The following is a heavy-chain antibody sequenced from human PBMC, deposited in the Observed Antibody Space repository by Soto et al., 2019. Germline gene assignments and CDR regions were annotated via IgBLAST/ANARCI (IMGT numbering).Heavy chain of an antibody. V-gene: IGHV1-8*01. CDR3: ARGRASGSYYLLDY. D-gene: IGHD3-10*01. Sequence: QVQLVQSGAEVRKPGASVKVSCKASGDTLTTYDINWVRQATGHGLEWMGWINPNSGNIGNAQRLQGRVTMTSDTDIRSAYMEVSSLRSDDTAVYYCARGRASGSYYLLDYWGQGTLVTVSS. J-gene: IGHJ4*02. CDR1: GDTLTTYD. CDR2: INPNSGNI.